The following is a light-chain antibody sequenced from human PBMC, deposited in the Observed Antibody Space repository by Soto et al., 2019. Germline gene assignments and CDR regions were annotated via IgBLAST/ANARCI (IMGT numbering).Light chain of an antibody. J-gene: IGKJ1*01. CDR1: QGITNR. V-gene: IGKV1-6*01. CDR3: LQEYNYPWT. Sequence: AIQMTQSPSSLSASVGDRVTITCRASQGITNRLGWYQQKPGKAPKVLIYAASNLQSGVPSRFSSSGSGTDFTLTISCLQTEDFATYYCLQEYNYPWTFGQGTKVEIK. CDR2: AAS.